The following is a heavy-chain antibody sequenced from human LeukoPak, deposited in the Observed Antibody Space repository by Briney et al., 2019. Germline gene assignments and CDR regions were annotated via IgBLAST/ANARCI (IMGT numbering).Heavy chain of an antibody. CDR1: GFTFSSYA. J-gene: IGHJ4*02. CDR2: ISGSGTST. D-gene: IGHD3-22*01. CDR3: AKEVYSDSSGYFDY. V-gene: IGHV3-23*01. Sequence: GGSLRLSCAASGFTFSSYAMSWVRQAPGKGLEWVSGISGSGTSTYYADSVKGRFTISRDNSKNALYLQMNSLRADETAVYYCAKEVYSDSSGYFDYWGQGTLVTVSP.